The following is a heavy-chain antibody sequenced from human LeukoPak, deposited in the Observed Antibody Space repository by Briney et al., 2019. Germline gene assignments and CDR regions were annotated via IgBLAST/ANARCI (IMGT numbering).Heavy chain of an antibody. Sequence: SETLSLTCTVSGGSISSYYWSWIRQPPGKGLEWIGYIYYSGSTNYNPSLKSRVTISADTSKNQFSLKLTSVTAADTAVYYCAYSSSWYAGWYFDLWGRGTLVTVSS. J-gene: IGHJ2*01. D-gene: IGHD6-13*01. V-gene: IGHV4-59*08. CDR1: GGSISSYY. CDR2: IYYSGST. CDR3: AYSSSWYAGWYFDL.